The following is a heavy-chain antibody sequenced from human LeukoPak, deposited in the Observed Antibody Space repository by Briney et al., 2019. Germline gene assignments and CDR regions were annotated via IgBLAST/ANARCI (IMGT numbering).Heavy chain of an antibody. V-gene: IGHV3-7*01. Sequence: GRSLRLSCAASGLTFSSYGMHWVRQAPGKGLDWVANIKQDGSERYYVDSVKGRFTISRDNAKNSLYLQMNSLRAEDTALYYCARDLWGSSSSPFNWLDPWGQGTLVTVSA. D-gene: IGHD6-6*01. J-gene: IGHJ5*02. CDR2: IKQDGSER. CDR1: GLTFSSYG. CDR3: ARDLWGSSSSPFNWLDP.